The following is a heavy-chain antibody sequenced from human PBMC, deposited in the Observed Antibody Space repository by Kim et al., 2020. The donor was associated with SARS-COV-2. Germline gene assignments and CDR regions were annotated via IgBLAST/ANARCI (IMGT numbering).Heavy chain of an antibody. J-gene: IGHJ4*02. CDR2: INHSGST. CDR1: GGSFSGYY. Sequence: SETLSLTCAVYGGSFSGYYWSWIRQPPGKGLEWIGEINHSGSTNYNPSLKSRVTISVDTSKNQFSLKLSSVTAADTAVYYCARVDRWSGYYRPIDYWGQGTLVTVSS. D-gene: IGHD3-3*01. CDR3: ARVDRWSGYYRPIDY. V-gene: IGHV4-34*01.